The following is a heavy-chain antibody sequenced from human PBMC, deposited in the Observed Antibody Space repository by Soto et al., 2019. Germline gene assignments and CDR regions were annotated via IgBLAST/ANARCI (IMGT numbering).Heavy chain of an antibody. CDR2: INPNSGGT. CDR3: VRGWDTAMGIQSPDLYYYYYYGMDV. V-gene: IGHV1-2*04. Sequence: SVKVSCKASGYTFTGDYMHWVRQAPGQGLEWMGWINPNSGGTNYAQKFQGWVTMTRDTSISTAYMELSRLRSDDTAVYYCVRGWDTAMGIQSPDLYYYYYYGMDVWGQGTTVTVSS. CDR1: GYTFTGDY. D-gene: IGHD5-18*01. J-gene: IGHJ6*02.